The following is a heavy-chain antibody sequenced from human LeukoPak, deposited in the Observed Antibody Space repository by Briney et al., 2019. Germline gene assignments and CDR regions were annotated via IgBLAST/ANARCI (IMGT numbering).Heavy chain of an antibody. J-gene: IGHJ3*02. D-gene: IGHD2-21*02. CDR1: GGSISSYY. CDR3: ARDRVTGYAFAI. V-gene: IGHV4-4*09. Sequence: SETLSLTCTVSGGSISSYYWSWIRQPPGKGLEWIGYIYTSGSTNYNPSLKSRVTISVDTSKNQFSLKLSSVTAADTAVYYCARDRVTGYAFAIWGQGTMVTVSS. CDR2: IYTSGST.